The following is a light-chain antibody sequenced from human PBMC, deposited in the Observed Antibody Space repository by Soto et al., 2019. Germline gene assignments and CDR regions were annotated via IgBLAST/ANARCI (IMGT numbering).Light chain of an antibody. J-gene: IGLJ2*01. V-gene: IGLV2-14*01. CDR3: SSYTGSVTL. Sequence: QSVLTQPASVSGSPGQSITISCTGTSSDIGGYNFVSWYQQHPGKAPHLMIYEVSNRPSGVSNRFSGSKSGDTASLTISGLQAEDEADYYFSSYTGSVTLFGGGTKLTVL. CDR1: SSDIGGYNF. CDR2: EVS.